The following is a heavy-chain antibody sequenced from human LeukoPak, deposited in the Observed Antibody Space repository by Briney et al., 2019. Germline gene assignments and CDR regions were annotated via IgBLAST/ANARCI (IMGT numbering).Heavy chain of an antibody. CDR1: GGSFSGYY. Sequence: PSETLSLTCAVYGGSFSGYYWSWIRQPPGKGREWIRGINHSGSPNYNPSLTSRVNISIDTSMNQFSLKLSPVTAADTAVYYCARDLSDYYGSGSYRPIDAFDIWGQGTMVTVSS. J-gene: IGHJ3*02. CDR2: INHSGSP. D-gene: IGHD3-10*01. V-gene: IGHV4-34*01. CDR3: ARDLSDYYGSGSYRPIDAFDI.